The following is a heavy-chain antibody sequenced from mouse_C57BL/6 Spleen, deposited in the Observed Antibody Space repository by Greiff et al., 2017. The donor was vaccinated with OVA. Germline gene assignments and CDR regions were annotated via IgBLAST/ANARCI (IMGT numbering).Heavy chain of an antibody. CDR1: GYTFTSYW. CDR3: ARSGDGYYVGAMDY. V-gene: IGHV1-59*01. J-gene: IGHJ4*01. CDR2: IDPSDSYT. Sequence: QVQLQQPGAELVRPGTSVKLSCKASGYTFTSYWMHWVKQRPGQGLEWIGVIDPSDSYTNYNQKFKGKATLTVDTSASTAYMQLSSLTSEDSAVYYCARSGDGYYVGAMDYWGQGTSVTVSS. D-gene: IGHD2-3*01.